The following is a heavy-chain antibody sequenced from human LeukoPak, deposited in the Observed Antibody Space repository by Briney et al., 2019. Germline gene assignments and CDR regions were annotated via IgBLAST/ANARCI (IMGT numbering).Heavy chain of an antibody. CDR3: ARGVDFWSGSPYFDL. CDR1: GYSFNSYY. V-gene: IGHV5-51*01. CDR2: IYPGDPET. J-gene: IGHJ4*02. Sequence: GESLKISCKASGYSFNSYYIGWVRQMPGKGLEWMGMIYPGDPETRYSPSFQGHVTISLDRSITTAYLRFNNLKASDTAMYYCARGVDFWSGSPYFDLWGQGTLVTVSS. D-gene: IGHD3-3*01.